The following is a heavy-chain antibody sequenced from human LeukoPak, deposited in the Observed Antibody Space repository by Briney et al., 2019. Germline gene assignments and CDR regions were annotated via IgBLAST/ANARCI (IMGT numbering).Heavy chain of an antibody. CDR2: ISYDGSNK. V-gene: IGHV3-30-3*01. J-gene: IGHJ4*02. CDR3: AREYGFGELLYPSPLDY. D-gene: IGHD3-10*01. Sequence: GGSLRLSCAASGFTFSGSSMHWVRQAPGKGLEWVAVISYDGSNKYYADSVKGRFTISRDNSKNTLYLQMNSLRAEDTAVYYCAREYGFGELLYPSPLDYWGQGTLVTVSS. CDR1: GFTFSGSS.